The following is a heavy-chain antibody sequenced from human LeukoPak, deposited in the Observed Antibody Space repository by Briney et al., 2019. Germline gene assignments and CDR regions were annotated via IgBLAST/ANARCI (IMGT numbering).Heavy chain of an antibody. Sequence: GGSLRLSCAASGFTFSSYGMHWVRQAPGKGLEWVAFIRYDGSDKYYADSVKGRFTISRDNSKNTLYLQMNSLRAEDTAVYYCAKEATTYGGKPEGDYWGQGTLVTVSS. CDR3: AKEATTYGGKPEGDY. V-gene: IGHV3-30*02. CDR2: IRYDGSDK. D-gene: IGHD4-23*01. J-gene: IGHJ4*02. CDR1: GFTFSSYG.